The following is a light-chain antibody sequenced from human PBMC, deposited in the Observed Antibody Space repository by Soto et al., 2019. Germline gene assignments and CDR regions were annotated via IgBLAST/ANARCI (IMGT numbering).Light chain of an antibody. J-gene: IGLJ2*01. V-gene: IGLV2-8*01. CDR3: SSYAGSNPL. Sequence: HSVLTQPPSASGSPGQSVTISCTGTSSDVGGYNYVSWYQQHPGKAPKLMIYEVSKRPSGVPDRFSGSKSGNTASLTVSGLQAEDEADYYCSSYAGSNPLFGGGTKLTVL. CDR1: SSDVGGYNY. CDR2: EVS.